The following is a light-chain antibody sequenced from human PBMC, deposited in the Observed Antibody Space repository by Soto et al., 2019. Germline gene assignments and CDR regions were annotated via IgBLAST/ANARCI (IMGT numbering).Light chain of an antibody. Sequence: QSLLTQPASVSGSPGQSITISCTGASSDIGAYKYVSWFQQHPGKAPKLMIYDVSNRPSGVSNRFSGSKSGNTASLTISGLQAEDEVDYYCTSSTTSSTHVFGTGTKVTGL. CDR2: DVS. J-gene: IGLJ1*01. V-gene: IGLV2-14*01. CDR1: SSDIGAYKY. CDR3: TSSTTSSTHV.